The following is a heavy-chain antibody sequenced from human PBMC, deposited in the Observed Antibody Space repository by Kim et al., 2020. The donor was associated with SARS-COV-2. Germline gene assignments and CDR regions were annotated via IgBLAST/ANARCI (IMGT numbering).Heavy chain of an antibody. J-gene: IGHJ5*02. CDR3: ARGSSSWYGRRNWFDP. Sequence: KFQGRVTMTRDTSISTAYMELSRLRSDDTAVYYCARGSSSWYGRRNWFDPWGQGTLVTVSS. V-gene: IGHV1-2*02. D-gene: IGHD6-13*01.